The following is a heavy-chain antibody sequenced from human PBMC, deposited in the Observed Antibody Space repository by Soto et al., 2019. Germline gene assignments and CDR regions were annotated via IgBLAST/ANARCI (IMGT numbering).Heavy chain of an antibody. CDR1: GYTFTSYA. CDR3: ARDRVAAYSSSWYPIVFEARGMDV. Sequence: ASVKVSCKASGYTFTSYAMHWVRQAPGQRLEWMGWINAGNGNTKYSQKFQGRVTITRDTSASTAYMELSSLRSEDTAVYYCARDRVAAYSSSWYPIVFEARGMDVWGQGTTVTVSS. J-gene: IGHJ6*02. CDR2: INAGNGNT. D-gene: IGHD6-13*01. V-gene: IGHV1-3*01.